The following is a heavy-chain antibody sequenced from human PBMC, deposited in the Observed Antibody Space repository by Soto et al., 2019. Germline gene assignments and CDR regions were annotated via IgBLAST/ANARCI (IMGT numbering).Heavy chain of an antibody. J-gene: IGHJ4*02. CDR1: GGIFSTYA. V-gene: IGHV1-69*01. Sequence: QVQLVQSGAEVKKPGSSVKVSCTASGGIFSTYAISWLRQAPGQGLEWMGGIIPIFGTPNYAQKFQGRVTITADESTSTAYMELSRRRSEDTAVDYWARDRGDYGSGNYYNRIDFWGQGTLVTVSS. D-gene: IGHD3-10*01. CDR2: IIPIFGTP. CDR3: ARDRGDYGSGNYYNRIDF.